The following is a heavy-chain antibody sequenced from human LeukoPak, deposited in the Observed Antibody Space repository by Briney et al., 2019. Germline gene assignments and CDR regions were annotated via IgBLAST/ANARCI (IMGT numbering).Heavy chain of an antibody. Sequence: GGSLRLSCAVSGFTVSSNYMSWVRQAPGKGLEWVSVIYNDETAHYADSVKGRFTISRDNLENTVYLQMNSLRVEDTAVYYCARLYYYDSSGYAGDAFDIWGQGTMDTVS. J-gene: IGHJ3*02. CDR1: GFTVSSNY. CDR2: IYNDETA. V-gene: IGHV3-66*01. D-gene: IGHD3-22*01. CDR3: ARLYYYDSSGYAGDAFDI.